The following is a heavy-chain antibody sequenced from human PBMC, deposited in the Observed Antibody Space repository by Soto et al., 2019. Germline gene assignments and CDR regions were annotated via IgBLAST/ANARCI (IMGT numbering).Heavy chain of an antibody. CDR2: IHYNGNT. D-gene: IGHD5-12*01. CDR3: ASEGNLGRWLQPLDF. Sequence: QVQLQVSGPGLVKPSETLSLTCTVSGDSISAYSWSWVRQPPGKGLEWIGNIHYNGNTKYNPSLKSRVTXSXXXSXXQFSLRLISVTAANTAKYFCASEGNLGRWLQPLDFWGQGTLVTVSS. CDR1: GDSISAYS. J-gene: IGHJ4*02. V-gene: IGHV4-59*01.